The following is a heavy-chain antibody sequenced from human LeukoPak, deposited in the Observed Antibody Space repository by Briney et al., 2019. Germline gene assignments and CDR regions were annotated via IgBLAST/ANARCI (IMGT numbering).Heavy chain of an antibody. CDR2: ISSNGGST. CDR1: GFTFSSYA. J-gene: IGHJ4*02. V-gene: IGHV3-64*01. D-gene: IGHD3-22*01. Sequence: PGXXLRLSCAASGFTFSSYAMHWVRQAPGKGLEYVSAISSNGGSTYYANSVKGRFTISRDNSKNTMYLQMGSLRAEDMAVYYCAGGGPYYYDSSGSYYWGQGTLVTVSS. CDR3: AGGGPYYYDSSGSYY.